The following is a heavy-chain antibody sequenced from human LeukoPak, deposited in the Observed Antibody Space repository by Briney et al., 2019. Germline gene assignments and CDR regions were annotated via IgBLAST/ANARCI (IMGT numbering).Heavy chain of an antibody. CDR3: ASSIAAAGRGRGYYYGMDV. CDR1: GGTFSSYA. Sequence: SVKVSCKASGGTFSSYAISWVRQAPGQGLEWMGGIIPIFGTANYAQKFQGRVTITAAESTSTAYMELSSLRSEDTAVYYCASSIAAAGRGRGYYYGMDVWGQGTTVTVSS. D-gene: IGHD6-13*01. V-gene: IGHV1-69*13. CDR2: IIPIFGTA. J-gene: IGHJ6*02.